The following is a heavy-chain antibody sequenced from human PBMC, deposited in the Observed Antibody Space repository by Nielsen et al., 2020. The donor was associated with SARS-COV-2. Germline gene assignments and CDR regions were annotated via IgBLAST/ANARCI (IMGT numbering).Heavy chain of an antibody. J-gene: IGHJ3*02. V-gene: IGHV3-30-3*01. D-gene: IGHD7-27*01. CDR2: ISKDGSNK. Sequence: GGSLRLSCEASGFTFSYHTIYWVRQAPGKGLEWVASISKDGSNKYYADSVKGRMTISRDNSKNTVFLQMNSLRAEDTAVYYCARDLAETGDAFDIWGQGTMVTVSS. CDR3: ARDLAETGDAFDI. CDR1: GFTFSYHT.